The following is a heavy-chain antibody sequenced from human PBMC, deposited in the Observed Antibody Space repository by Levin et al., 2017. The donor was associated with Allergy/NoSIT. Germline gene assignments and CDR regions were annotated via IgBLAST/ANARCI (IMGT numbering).Heavy chain of an antibody. CDR2: ISAYNGNT. V-gene: IGHV1-18*01. Sequence: VASVKVSCKASGYTFTSYGISWVRQAPGQGLEWMGWISAYNGNTNYAQKLQGRVTMTTDTSTSTAYMELRSLRSDDTAVYYCARGDPPQLELPGWFDPWGQGTLVTVSS. J-gene: IGHJ5*02. CDR3: ARGDPPQLELPGWFDP. CDR1: GYTFTSYG. D-gene: IGHD1-7*01.